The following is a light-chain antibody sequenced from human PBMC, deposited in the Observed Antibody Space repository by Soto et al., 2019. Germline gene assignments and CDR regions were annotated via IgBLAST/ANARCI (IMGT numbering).Light chain of an antibody. CDR2: GAS. CDR3: EHNNDWPRT. Sequence: EIVLTQSPGTLSLSPGERATLSCGASQSVTSNYLAWYQQKPGQAPRLLIFGASIRVTGIPDRFIGSGSGTDFTLTISSLQSEDVGVYYCEHNNDWPRTLAPGTNVDIK. J-gene: IGKJ1*01. CDR1: QSVTSNY. V-gene: IGKV3-20*01.